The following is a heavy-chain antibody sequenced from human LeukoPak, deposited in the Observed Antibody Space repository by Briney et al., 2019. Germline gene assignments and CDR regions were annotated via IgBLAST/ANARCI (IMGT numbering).Heavy chain of an antibody. D-gene: IGHD2-21*01. CDR3: ARNGAYCGGDCYSDY. CDR2: INHSGST. CDR1: GGSFSGYY. V-gene: IGHV4-34*01. Sequence: PSETLSLTCAVYGGSFSGYYWSWIRQPPGKGLEWIGEINHSGSTNYNPSLKSRDTLSVDTSKNQFSLKLSSVTAADTAVYYCARNGAYCGGDCYSDYWGQGTLVTVSS. J-gene: IGHJ4*02.